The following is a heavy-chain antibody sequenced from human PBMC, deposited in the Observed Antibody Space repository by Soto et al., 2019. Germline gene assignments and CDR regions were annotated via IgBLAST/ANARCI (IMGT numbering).Heavy chain of an antibody. Sequence: PGGSLRLSCAASGFTFSSYGMHWVRQAPGKGLEWVAVISYDGSNKYYADSVKGRFTISRDNSKNTLYLQMNSLRAEDTAVYYCAKDRLSLYFDYWGQGTLVTVSS. J-gene: IGHJ4*02. D-gene: IGHD6-25*01. CDR3: AKDRLSLYFDY. CDR2: ISYDGSNK. CDR1: GFTFSSYG. V-gene: IGHV3-30*18.